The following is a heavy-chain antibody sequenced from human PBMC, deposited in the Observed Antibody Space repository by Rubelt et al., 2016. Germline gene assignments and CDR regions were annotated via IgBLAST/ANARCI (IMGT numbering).Heavy chain of an antibody. J-gene: IGHJ4*02. CDR3: ARGLSMVRGAPYYFDY. D-gene: IGHD3-10*01. CDR2: SYI. Sequence: SYIYYADSVKGRFTISRDNAKNSLYLQMNSLRAEDTAVYYCARGLSMVRGAPYYFDYWGQGTLVTVSS. V-gene: IGHV3-21*01.